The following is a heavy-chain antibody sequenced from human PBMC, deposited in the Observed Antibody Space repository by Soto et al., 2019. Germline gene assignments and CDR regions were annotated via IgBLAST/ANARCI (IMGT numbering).Heavy chain of an antibody. D-gene: IGHD5-18*01. V-gene: IGHV3-30*18. CDR3: AKGSTAMTYFDY. CDR2: ISYDGSNK. Sequence: QEQLVESGAGVVQPGRSLRLSCAASGFTFSSYGMHWVRQAPGKGLEWVAVISYDGSNKYYVDSVKGRFTISRDNSKNTLYLQMNSLRAEDTAVYYCAKGSTAMTYFDYWGQGTLVTVSS. CDR1: GFTFSSYG. J-gene: IGHJ4*02.